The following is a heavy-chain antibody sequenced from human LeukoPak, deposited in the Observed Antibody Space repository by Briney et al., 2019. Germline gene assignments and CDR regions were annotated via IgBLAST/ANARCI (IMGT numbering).Heavy chain of an antibody. Sequence: GGSLRLSCAASGFTVSSNYMSWVRQALGKGLEWVSVIYSGGSTYYADSVKGRFTISRDNSKNTLYLQMNSLRAEDTAVYYCARQAATRYYYYYMDVWGKGTTVTVSS. J-gene: IGHJ6*03. D-gene: IGHD2-15*01. V-gene: IGHV3-53*01. CDR2: IYSGGST. CDR3: ARQAATRYYYYYMDV. CDR1: GFTVSSNY.